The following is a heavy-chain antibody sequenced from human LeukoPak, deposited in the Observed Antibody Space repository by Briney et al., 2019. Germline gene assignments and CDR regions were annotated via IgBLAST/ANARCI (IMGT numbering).Heavy chain of an antibody. V-gene: IGHV1-46*01. J-gene: IGHJ6*02. Sequence: ASVKVSCKASGGTFSSYAISWVRQAPGQGLEWMGIINPSGGSTSYAQKFQGRITMTRDTSTSTVYMELSSLRSEDTAVYYCARKSCSSTSCYGWRADYYYYGMDVWGQGTTVTVSS. CDR2: INPSGGST. D-gene: IGHD2-2*01. CDR1: GGTFSSYA. CDR3: ARKSCSSTSCYGWRADYYYYGMDV.